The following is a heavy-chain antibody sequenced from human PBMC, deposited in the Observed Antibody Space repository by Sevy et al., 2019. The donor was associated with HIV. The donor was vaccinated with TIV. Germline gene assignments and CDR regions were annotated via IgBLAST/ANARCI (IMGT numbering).Heavy chain of an antibody. D-gene: IGHD7-27*01. CDR1: GDTFSTYG. CDR3: AREGGVATTGDHDAFDI. CDR2: ISPIFGTP. J-gene: IGHJ3*02. V-gene: IGHV1-69*13. Sequence: ASVKVSCKASGDTFSTYGLSWVRQAPGQRLEWMGGISPIFGTPNSAQKFQGRVTITADESASTAYMELSSLRSEDTALYYCAREGGVATTGDHDAFDIWGHGTLVTVSS.